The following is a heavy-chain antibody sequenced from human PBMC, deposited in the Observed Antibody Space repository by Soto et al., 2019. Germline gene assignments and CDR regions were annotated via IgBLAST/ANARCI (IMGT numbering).Heavy chain of an antibody. CDR3: ARGRYGDY. CDR1: GYGFTTYG. V-gene: IGHV1-18*01. J-gene: IGHJ4*02. D-gene: IGHD1-1*01. Sequence: QVHLVQSGAEVKKPGASVKVSCKGSGYGFTTYGITWVRQAPGQGLEWMAWVIAHNGNTNYAQKLQGRVTVTRDTSKSTAYMELRSLRSDDTAVYYCARGRYGDYWGQGDLVTVSS. CDR2: VIAHNGNT.